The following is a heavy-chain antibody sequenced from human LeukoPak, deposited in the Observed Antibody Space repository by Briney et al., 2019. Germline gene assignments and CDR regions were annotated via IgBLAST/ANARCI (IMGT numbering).Heavy chain of an antibody. CDR2: IRYDGGKQ. J-gene: IGHJ6*03. Sequence: GGPLRLSCVASGVILNTYGMHWVRQAPGKGLEWVAFIRYDGGKQYYADSVKGRFTISRDNSKNTMSLQMNSLRAEDTAVYYCAKGGGSGSYYYYYMDVWGKGTTVTISS. CDR1: GVILNTYG. D-gene: IGHD3-10*01. CDR3: AKGGGSGSYYYYYMDV. V-gene: IGHV3-30*02.